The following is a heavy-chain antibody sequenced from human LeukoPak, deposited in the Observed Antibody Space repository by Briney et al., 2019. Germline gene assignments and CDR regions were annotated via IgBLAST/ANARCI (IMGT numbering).Heavy chain of an antibody. CDR3: AREGRQDYVYFDY. Sequence: SETLSLTCTVSGGSISSSSYYWGWIRQPPGKGLEWIGYINYSGNTNYNPSLKSRVTISVDTSKNQFSLRLSSVTAADTAVYYCAREGRQDYVYFDYWGQGTLVTVSS. CDR1: GGSISSSSYY. CDR2: INYSGNT. V-gene: IGHV4-61*01. D-gene: IGHD4-17*01. J-gene: IGHJ4*02.